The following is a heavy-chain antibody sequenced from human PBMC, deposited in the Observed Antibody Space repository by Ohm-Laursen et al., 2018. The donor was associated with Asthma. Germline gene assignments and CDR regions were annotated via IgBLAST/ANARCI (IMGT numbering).Heavy chain of an antibody. D-gene: IGHD6-13*01. J-gene: IGHJ6*02. CDR1: GGSISSYY. CDR2: IYYSGST. Sequence: SETLSLTCTVSGGSISSYYWSWIRQPPGKGLEWIGYIYYSGSTNYNPSLKSRVTISVDTSKNQFSLKLSSVTAADTAVYYCARRRIAAAGHYYYYGMDVWGQGTTVTVSS. V-gene: IGHV4-59*08. CDR3: ARRRIAAAGHYYYYGMDV.